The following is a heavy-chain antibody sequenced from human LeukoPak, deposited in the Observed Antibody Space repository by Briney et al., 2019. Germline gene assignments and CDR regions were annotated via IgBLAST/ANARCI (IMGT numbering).Heavy chain of an antibody. J-gene: IGHJ4*02. V-gene: IGHV4-34*01. D-gene: IGHD4-17*01. CDR1: GGSLSGYY. Sequence: SETLSLTCAVYGGSLSGYYGSWIRQPPGEGLEWIGEINYSGSTNYNPSLKSRVTISVDTSKNQFSLRLNSVTAADTAVYYCARHYGKENWGQGTPVTVSS. CDR3: ARHYGKEN. CDR2: INYSGST.